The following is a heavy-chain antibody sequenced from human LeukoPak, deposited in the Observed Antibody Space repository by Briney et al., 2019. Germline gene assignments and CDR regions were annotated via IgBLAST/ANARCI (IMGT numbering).Heavy chain of an antibody. CDR2: IRSKANSYAT. CDR3: TRLVDYGDSIDY. CDR1: AFTFSGSG. D-gene: IGHD4-17*01. Sequence: GGSLRLSCAASAFTFSGSGMHWVRQASGKGLEWVGRIRSKANSYATAYAASVRGRFTISRDDSKNTAYLQMNSLKTEDTAVYYCTRLVDYGDSIDYWGQGTLVTVSS. J-gene: IGHJ4*02. V-gene: IGHV3-73*01.